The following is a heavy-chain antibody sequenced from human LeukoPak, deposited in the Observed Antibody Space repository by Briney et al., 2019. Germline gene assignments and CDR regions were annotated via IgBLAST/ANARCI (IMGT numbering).Heavy chain of an antibody. J-gene: IGHJ4*02. CDR2: IIPIFGTA. V-gene: IGHV1-69*13. CDR3: AREKYYYYGSGSFSYFDY. CDR1: GGTFSSYA. Sequence: SVKVSCKASGGTFSSYAISWVRQAPGQGLECMGGIIPIFGTANYAQKFQGRVTITADESTSTAYMELSSLRSEDTAVYYCAREKYYYYGSGSFSYFDYWGQGTLVTVSS. D-gene: IGHD3-10*01.